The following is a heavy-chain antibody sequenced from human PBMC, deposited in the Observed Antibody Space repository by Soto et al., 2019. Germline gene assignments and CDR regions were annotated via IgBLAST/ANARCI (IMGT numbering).Heavy chain of an antibody. V-gene: IGHV1-24*01. J-gene: IGHJ4*02. D-gene: IGHD6-13*01. Sequence: GSSVKVSCKVSGYTLSELSMHWVRQSPGKGLECMGGFDPEDGETIYAQKFQGRVTMTEDTPTDTAYMELSSLRSEDTAVYYCATALDRSSWYSFDYWGQGTLVTVSS. CDR2: FDPEDGET. CDR1: GYTLSELS. CDR3: ATALDRSSWYSFDY.